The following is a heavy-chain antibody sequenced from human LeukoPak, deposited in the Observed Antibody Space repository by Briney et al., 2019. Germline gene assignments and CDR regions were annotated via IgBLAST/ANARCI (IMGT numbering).Heavy chain of an antibody. V-gene: IGHV1-18*01. D-gene: IGHD3-3*01. CDR2: ISAYNGNT. Sequence: ASVKVSCKASGGTFSSYAISWVRQAPGQGLEWMGWISAYNGNTNYAQKLQGRVTMTRDTSISTAYMELSRLRSDDTAVYYCARGPILRDFWSGYYPDYFDYWGQGTLVTVSS. J-gene: IGHJ4*02. CDR1: GGTFSSYA. CDR3: ARGPILRDFWSGYYPDYFDY.